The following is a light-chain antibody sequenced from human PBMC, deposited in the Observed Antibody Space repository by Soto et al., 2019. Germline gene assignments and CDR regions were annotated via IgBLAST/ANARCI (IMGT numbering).Light chain of an antibody. V-gene: IGKV3-15*01. Sequence: EIVMTQSPATLSVSPGETATLSCRASQSFSSYLAWYQQKPGQAPRLLIYGASTRATGIPARFSGTGSGTEFTLTISGLQPEDFAVYYCQQYNNWPPSFTFGPGTKVEI. CDR2: GAS. CDR3: QQYNNWPPSFT. CDR1: QSFSSY. J-gene: IGKJ3*01.